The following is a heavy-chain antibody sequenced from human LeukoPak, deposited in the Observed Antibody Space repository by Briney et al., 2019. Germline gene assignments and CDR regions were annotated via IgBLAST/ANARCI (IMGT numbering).Heavy chain of an antibody. J-gene: IGHJ6*02. CDR3: ARSQCYDNSGYGMDV. CDR1: GFTFSTYA. V-gene: IGHV3-30*04. D-gene: IGHD3-22*01. Sequence: GGSLRLSFAASGFTFSTYAMNWVRQAPGKGLEWVAIISYDGNIKDYADSVKGRFTISRDNSKNTVHLEVNSLRADDTAAYYCARSQCYDNSGYGMDVWGQGTTVTVSS. CDR2: ISYDGNIK.